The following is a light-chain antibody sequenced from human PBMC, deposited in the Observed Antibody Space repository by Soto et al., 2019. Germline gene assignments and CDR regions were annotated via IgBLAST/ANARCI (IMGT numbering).Light chain of an antibody. J-gene: IGLJ1*01. CDR1: SSDVGGYNY. CDR2: DVT. CDR3: CSYTTSNTRQIV. V-gene: IGLV2-14*01. Sequence: VLTQPASVSGSPGQSITISCTGTSSDVGGYNYVSWYQQQPGKAPKFMIYDVTNRPAGVSNRFSGSKSGNTASLTISGLQAEDEADYYCCSYTTSNTRQIVFGTGTKVTVL.